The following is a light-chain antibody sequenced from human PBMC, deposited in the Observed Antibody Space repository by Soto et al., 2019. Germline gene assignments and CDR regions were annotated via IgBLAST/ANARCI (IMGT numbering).Light chain of an antibody. Sequence: EVVLTQSRGTLSLSPGERATLSCRASRSFASSYLAWYQQKPGQAPRLLIFAASIRATGVSDRFSGSGSGTDFTLIISRLEPEDSAVYYCQQYGSSPPYTFGQGTKLEIK. CDR3: QQYGSSPPYT. CDR2: AAS. CDR1: RSFASSY. V-gene: IGKV3-20*01. J-gene: IGKJ2*01.